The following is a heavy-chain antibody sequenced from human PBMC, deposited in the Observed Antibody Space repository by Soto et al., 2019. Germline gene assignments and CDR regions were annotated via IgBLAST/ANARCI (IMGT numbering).Heavy chain of an antibody. CDR1: GASVSSDSHF. CDR3: ARVTIRDGSKNWFDS. D-gene: IGHD3-3*02. J-gene: IGHJ5*01. CDR2: VYYTGSI. V-gene: IGHV4-61*01. Sequence: PAETLSLTCTVSGASVSSDSHFWSWIRQPPGKGLEWIGYVYYTGSINYNPSLKSRLTILVDTSKSQFSLGLCSLTAADTAVYYCARVTIRDGSKNWFDSWGQGALVTVSS.